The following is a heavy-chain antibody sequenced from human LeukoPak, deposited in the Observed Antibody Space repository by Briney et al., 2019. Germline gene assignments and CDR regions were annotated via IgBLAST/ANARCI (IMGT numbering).Heavy chain of an antibody. CDR1: GGTFSSYA. D-gene: IGHD5-18*01. J-gene: IGHJ5*02. CDR3: ARIPKRGYSQSTGGKFDL. Sequence: SVKVSCKASGGTFSSYAISWVRQAPGQGLEWMGGIIPIFGTANYAQKFQGRVTITADESTSTAYMELSSLRSEDTAVYYCARIPKRGYSQSTGGKFDLWGQGTLVTVSS. V-gene: IGHV1-69*01. CDR2: IIPIFGTA.